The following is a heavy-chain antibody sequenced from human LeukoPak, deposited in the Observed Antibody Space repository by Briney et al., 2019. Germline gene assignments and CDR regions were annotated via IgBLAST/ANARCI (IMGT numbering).Heavy chain of an antibody. D-gene: IGHD4-17*01. CDR1: GFTFSSYG. Sequence: GGSLRLSCAASGFTFSSYGMHRVRQAPGKGLEWVAVIWYDGSNKYYADSVKGRFTISRDNSKNTLYLQMNSLRPEDTAMYYCTKSHAEFGDYEEHDAFEIWGQGTMVTVSS. CDR3: TKSHAEFGDYEEHDAFEI. J-gene: IGHJ3*02. V-gene: IGHV3-30*02. CDR2: IWYDGSNK.